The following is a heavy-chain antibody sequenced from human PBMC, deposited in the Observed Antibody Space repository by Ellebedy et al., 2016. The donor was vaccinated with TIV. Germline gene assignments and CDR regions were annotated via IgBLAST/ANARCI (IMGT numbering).Heavy chain of an antibody. CDR2: ITGGGGST. D-gene: IGHD2-15*01. J-gene: IGHJ4*02. CDR3: ARGYCSGGSYSYY. Sequence: PGGSLRLSCAASGFTFRRYAMSWVRQAPGKGLEWVSAITGGGGSTYYADSVQGRFTISRDNSKNTLYLQMNSLRAEDTAVYYCARGYCSGGSYSYYWGQGTLVTVSS. V-gene: IGHV3-23*01. CDR1: GFTFRRYA.